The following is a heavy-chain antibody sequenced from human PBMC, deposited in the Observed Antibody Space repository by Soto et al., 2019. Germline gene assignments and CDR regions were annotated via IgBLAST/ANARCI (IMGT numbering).Heavy chain of an antibody. D-gene: IGHD6-6*01. Sequence: QVQLVESGGGLVKPGGSLRLSCAASGFTFSGYNMSWISQAPGKGLEWVSYITSSGSNTFDAESVKGRFTISRDNTMNLLYLQMNRLSAEDTAVYYCARRGTISSADQFDHWGQGTLVDVSS. CDR2: ITSSGSNT. V-gene: IGHV3-11*01. CDR1: GFTFSGYN. CDR3: ARRGTISSADQFDH. J-gene: IGHJ4*02.